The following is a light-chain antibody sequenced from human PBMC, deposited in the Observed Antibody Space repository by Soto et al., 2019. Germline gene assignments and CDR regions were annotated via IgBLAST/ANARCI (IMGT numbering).Light chain of an antibody. CDR2: WAS. CDR1: QSVLFSTNNKNY. CDR3: QQYKDYPLT. Sequence: SVVSQSPDSLAVSLGERATINCRSSQSVLFSTNNKNYFAWYQQKPGQPPKLLIYWASTRESGVPSRFSGSVSGTEFTLTITSLQPEDVATYYCQQYKDYPLTFGGGTKVDIK. V-gene: IGKV4-1*01. J-gene: IGKJ4*01.